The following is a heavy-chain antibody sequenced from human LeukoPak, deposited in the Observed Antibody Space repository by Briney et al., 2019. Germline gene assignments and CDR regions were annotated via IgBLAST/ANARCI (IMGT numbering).Heavy chain of an antibody. V-gene: IGHV1-24*01. J-gene: IGHJ4*02. D-gene: IGHD1-14*01. Sequence: GSVTVSCKVSGYTLTELSMNWGRQAPGKGGEGMGGFDPEDGETIYAQKFQGRVTMTEDTSTDTAYMELSSLRSEDTAVYYCATVDLWGPGIYFDYWGQGTLVTVSS. CDR1: GYTLTELS. CDR2: FDPEDGET. CDR3: ATVDLWGPGIYFDY.